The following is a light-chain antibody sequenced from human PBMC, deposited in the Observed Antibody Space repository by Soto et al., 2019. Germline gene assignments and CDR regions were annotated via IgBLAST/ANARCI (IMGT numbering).Light chain of an antibody. CDR2: GAT. Sequence: PGESATLSCGASESVSSSYLAWYQQKPGQAPRLLIYGATTRLRGVPDRFSGSGSGTDFTLTISRLEPEDFAVYYCQHYFNWPYTFGQGTKLEIK. J-gene: IGKJ2*01. V-gene: IGKV3-20*01. CDR1: ESVSSSY. CDR3: QHYFNWPYT.